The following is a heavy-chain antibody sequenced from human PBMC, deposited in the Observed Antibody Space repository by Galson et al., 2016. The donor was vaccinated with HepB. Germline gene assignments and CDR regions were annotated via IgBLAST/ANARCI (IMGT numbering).Heavy chain of an antibody. CDR2: LSNSGGST. Sequence: SLRLSCAVSGFTFTTYAMSWVRQAPGKGLERVSSLSNSGGSTYYADSVKGRFTISRDNSKNTLYLQMNSLRAEDTAVYYCAKGGYFDWFDYWGQGTLATVSS. CDR3: AKGGYFDWFDY. D-gene: IGHD3-9*01. CDR1: GFTFTTYA. J-gene: IGHJ4*02. V-gene: IGHV3-23*01.